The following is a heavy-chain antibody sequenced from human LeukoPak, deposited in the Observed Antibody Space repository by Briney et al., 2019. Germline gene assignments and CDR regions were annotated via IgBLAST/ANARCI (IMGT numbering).Heavy chain of an antibody. CDR3: AREPYVGSYFPDY. D-gene: IGHD1-26*01. V-gene: IGHV3-48*03. CDR2: ISRSGSTI. J-gene: IGHJ4*02. Sequence: GGSLRLSCAAFGFTFSSYEMNWVRQAPGKGLEWVSYISRSGSTIYYADSMKGRFTISRDNAKNSLYLQMNSLRAEDTAVYYCAREPYVGSYFPDYWGQGTLVTVSS. CDR1: GFTFSSYE.